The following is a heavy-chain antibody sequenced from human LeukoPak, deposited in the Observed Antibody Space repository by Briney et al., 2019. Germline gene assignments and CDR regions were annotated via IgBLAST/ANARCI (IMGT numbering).Heavy chain of an antibody. D-gene: IGHD3-3*01. J-gene: IGHJ6*02. CDR1: GYTFTGYY. Sequence: ASVKVSCKASGYTFTGYYMHWVRQAPGQGLEWMGWINPNSGGTNYAQKFQGRVTMTRDTSISTAYMELSSLRSEDTAVYYCARTGVEYYDFWSGYYTHYYYYGMDVWGQGTTVTVSS. CDR2: INPNSGGT. V-gene: IGHV1-2*02. CDR3: ARTGVEYYDFWSGYYTHYYYYGMDV.